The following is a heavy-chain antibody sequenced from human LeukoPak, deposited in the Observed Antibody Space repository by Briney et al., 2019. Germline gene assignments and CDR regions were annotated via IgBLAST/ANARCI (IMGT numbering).Heavy chain of an antibody. D-gene: IGHD6-13*01. CDR2: IIPILGIA. CDR3: ARPHQYSSSWSSYYYYGMDV. Sequence: SVKVSCKASGGTFSSYAISWVRQAPGQGLERMGRIIPILGIANYAQKFQGRVTITADKSTSTAYMELSSLRSEDTAVYYCARPHQYSSSWSSYYYYGMDVWGQGTTVTVSS. CDR1: GGTFSSYA. J-gene: IGHJ6*02. V-gene: IGHV1-69*04.